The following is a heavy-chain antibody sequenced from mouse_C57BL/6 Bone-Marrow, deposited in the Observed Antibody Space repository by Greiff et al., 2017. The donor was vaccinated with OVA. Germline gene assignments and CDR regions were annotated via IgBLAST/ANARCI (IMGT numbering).Heavy chain of an antibody. CDR3: ARWLLRYFDV. Sequence: VQLQQSGPELVKPGASVKISCKASGYSFTSYYIHWVKQRPGQGLEWIGWIYPGSGNTKYNEKFKGKATLTADTSSSTAYMQRSSRTSEDSAVYYCARWLLRYFDVWGTGTTVTVSS. CDR2: IYPGSGNT. CDR1: GYSFTSYY. D-gene: IGHD2-3*01. V-gene: IGHV1-66*01. J-gene: IGHJ1*03.